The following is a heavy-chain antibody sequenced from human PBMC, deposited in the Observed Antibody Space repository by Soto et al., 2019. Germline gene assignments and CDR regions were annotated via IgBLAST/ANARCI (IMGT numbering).Heavy chain of an antibody. D-gene: IGHD5-12*01. J-gene: IGHJ4*02. V-gene: IGHV1-2*02. CDR3: ARDLRSGYDTHFDY. CDR1: GYTFTGYF. Sequence: GPSVKVSCKASGYTFTGYFMHWVRQAPGQGLEWMGWINPKTGGTNYAQKFQGRVTMTRDTSISTAYMDLSRLRSDDTAVYYCARDLRSGYDTHFDYWGQGTLVTVSS. CDR2: INPKTGGT.